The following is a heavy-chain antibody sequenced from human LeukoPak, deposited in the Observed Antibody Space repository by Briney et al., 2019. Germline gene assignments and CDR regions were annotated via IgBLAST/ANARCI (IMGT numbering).Heavy chain of an antibody. V-gene: IGHV4-39*01. CDR3: AGEAVADYYYYYYMDV. CDR2: IYYSGST. Sequence: PSETLSLTCTVSGGSISSSSYYWGWIRQPPGKGLEWIGSIYYSGSTYYNPSLKSRVTISVNKSKNQFSLKLSSVTAADTAVYYCAGEAVADYYYYYYMDVWGKGTTVTVSS. CDR1: GGSISSSSYY. D-gene: IGHD6-19*01. J-gene: IGHJ6*03.